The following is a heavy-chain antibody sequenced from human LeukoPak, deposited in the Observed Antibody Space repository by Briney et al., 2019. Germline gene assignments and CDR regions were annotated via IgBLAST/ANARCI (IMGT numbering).Heavy chain of an antibody. Sequence: GGSLRLSCAASGFTFSSYWMSWVRQAPGKGLEWVANIKQDGSEKYYVDSVKGRFTISRDNAKNSLYLQMNSLRAEDTAVYYCARGGGDPDMSVVAIKTGLPFDPWGQGTLVTVSS. CDR2: IKQDGSEK. CDR1: GFTFSSYW. J-gene: IGHJ5*02. V-gene: IGHV3-7*01. CDR3: ARGGGDPDMSVVAIKTGLPFDP. D-gene: IGHD3-22*01.